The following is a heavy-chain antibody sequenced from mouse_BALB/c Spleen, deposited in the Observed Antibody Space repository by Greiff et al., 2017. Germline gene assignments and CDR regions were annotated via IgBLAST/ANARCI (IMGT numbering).Heavy chain of an antibody. CDR2: IDPANGNT. CDR3: AIYDYDCAY. J-gene: IGHJ3*01. Sequence: VHVKQSGAELVKPGASVKLSCTASGFNIKDTYMHWVKQRPEQGLEWIGRIDPANGNTKYDPKFQGKATITADTSSNTAYLQLSSLTSEDTAVYYCAIYDYDCAYGGQGTLVTVSA. V-gene: IGHV14-3*02. CDR1: GFNIKDTY. D-gene: IGHD2-4*01.